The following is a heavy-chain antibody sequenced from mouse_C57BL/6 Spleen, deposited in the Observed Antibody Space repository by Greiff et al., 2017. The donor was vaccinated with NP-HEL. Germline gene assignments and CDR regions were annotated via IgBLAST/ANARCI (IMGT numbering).Heavy chain of an antibody. V-gene: IGHV1-50*01. D-gene: IGHD2-3*01. J-gene: IGHJ1*03. CDR1: GYTFTSYW. CDR2: IDPSDSYT. CDR3: ARRGPYDCYYGWYFDV. Sequence: QVQLQQPGAELVKPGASVKLSCKASGYTFTSYWMQWVKQRPGQGLEWIGEIDPSDSYTNYNQKFKGKATLTVDTSSSTACMQLSSLSSEDAAVYYCARRGPYDCYYGWYFDVWGTGTTVTVSS.